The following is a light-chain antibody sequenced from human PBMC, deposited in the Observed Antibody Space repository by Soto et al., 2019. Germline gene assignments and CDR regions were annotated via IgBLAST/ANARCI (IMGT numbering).Light chain of an antibody. J-gene: IGKJ1*01. CDR1: QSVSSD. Sequence: ETEIAQSPATLSVSPVERATLSCRASQSVSSDLAWYQEKPGQAPRLLIYGASTRATAVPARFTASGSGTEFTLSISSLQSDDFGVYYCQQYDTWPRTFGQGSKVDIK. CDR3: QQYDTWPRT. V-gene: IGKV3-15*01. CDR2: GAS.